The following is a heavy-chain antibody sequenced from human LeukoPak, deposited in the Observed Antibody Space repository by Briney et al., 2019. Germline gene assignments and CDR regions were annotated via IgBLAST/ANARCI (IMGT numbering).Heavy chain of an antibody. V-gene: IGHV3-30*18. D-gene: IGHD3-10*01. Sequence: GGSLRLSCAASGFTFSSYGMHWVRQAPGKGLEWVAVISYDGSNKYYADSVKGRFTISRDNSKNTLYLQMNSLRAEDTAVYYCAKDRDYYGSGGIDYWGQGTLVTVSS. CDR2: ISYDGSNK. CDR1: GFTFSSYG. CDR3: AKDRDYYGSGGIDY. J-gene: IGHJ4*02.